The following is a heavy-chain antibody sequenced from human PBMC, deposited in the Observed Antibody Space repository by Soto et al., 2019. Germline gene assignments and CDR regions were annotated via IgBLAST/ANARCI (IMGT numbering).Heavy chain of an antibody. CDR2: ISYDGSNK. CDR3: ARGAYDSSGYVNFDY. Sequence: GGSLRLSCAASGFTFSSYAMHWVRQAPGKGLEWVAVISYDGSNKYYADSVKGRFTISRDNSKNTLYLQMNSLRAEDTAVYYCARGAYDSSGYVNFDYWGQGTLVTVSS. D-gene: IGHD3-22*01. CDR1: GFTFSSYA. V-gene: IGHV3-30-3*01. J-gene: IGHJ4*02.